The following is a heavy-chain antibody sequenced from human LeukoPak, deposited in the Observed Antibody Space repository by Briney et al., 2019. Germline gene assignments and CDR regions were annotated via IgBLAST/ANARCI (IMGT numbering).Heavy chain of an antibody. CDR1: GFTVSNSY. V-gene: IGHV3-53*01. Sequence: GGSLRLSCVASGFTVSNSYMSWVRQAPGKGLEWVSVIYSDGGTFYSDSVKGRFTISRDYSKSTLYLQMNSLRAEDTAVYYCAKDMRFDWTPYYFDYWGQGTLVTVSS. CDR3: AKDMRFDWTPYYFDY. J-gene: IGHJ4*02. CDR2: IYSDGGT. D-gene: IGHD3-9*01.